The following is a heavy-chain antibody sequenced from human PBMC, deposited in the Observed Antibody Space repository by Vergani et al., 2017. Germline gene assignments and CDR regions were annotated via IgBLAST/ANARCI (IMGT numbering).Heavy chain of an antibody. CDR1: GGSFSGYY. CDR2: INHSGST. V-gene: IGHV4-34*01. D-gene: IGHD6-19*01. CDR3: ARASPGFYSSGRLFDY. Sequence: QVQLQESGPGLLKPSETLSLTCAVYGGSFSGYYWSWIRQPPGKGLEWIGEINHSGSTNYNPSLKSRVTISVDTSKNQFSLKLSSVTAADTAVYYCARASPGFYSSGRLFDYWGQGTLVTVSS. J-gene: IGHJ4*02.